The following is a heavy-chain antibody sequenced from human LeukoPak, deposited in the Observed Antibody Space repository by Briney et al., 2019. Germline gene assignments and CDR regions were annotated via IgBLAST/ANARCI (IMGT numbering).Heavy chain of an antibody. CDR1: GDSVSSKSVT. CDR2: TYYRSKRYN. V-gene: IGHV6-1*01. J-gene: IGHJ4*02. D-gene: IGHD2-8*02. Sequence: SQTLSLTCAISGDSVSSKSVTWNWIRQSPSRGLGWLGRTYYRSKRYNDYAISVKSRITINPDTSKNQFSLQLNSVTPEDTAVYYCARDPTPFTVSSVSDYWGPGTLVTVSS. CDR3: ARDPTPFTVSSVSDY.